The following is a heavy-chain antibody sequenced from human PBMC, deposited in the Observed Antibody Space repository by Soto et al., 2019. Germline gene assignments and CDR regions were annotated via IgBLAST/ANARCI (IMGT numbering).Heavy chain of an antibody. V-gene: IGHV4-34*01. CDR3: ATRITVFGLLIPPFDP. D-gene: IGHD3-3*01. CDR2: VNLTGGT. Sequence: SETLSLTCAVYGGSVNGYYWNWIRQPPGKGLEWIGEVNLTGGTHYNPSLKSRVTMSVDTSKNQFSLRLSSVTAADTAIYYCATRITVFGLLIPPFDPWGQGTQVTVSS. CDR1: GGSVNGYY. J-gene: IGHJ5*02.